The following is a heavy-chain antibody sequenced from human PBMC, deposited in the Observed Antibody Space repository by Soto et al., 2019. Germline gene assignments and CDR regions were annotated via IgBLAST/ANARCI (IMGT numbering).Heavy chain of an antibody. CDR3: ATDFRITVYGMDV. D-gene: IGHD3-10*01. Sequence: GGSLRLSCAASGFTFRSYGMHWVRQAPGKGLEWVEIISYDGSKKYSADTVKGRFTISRDNSKNTLYLQMNSLRAEDTAVYYCATDFRITVYGMDVWGQGTTVTVSS. V-gene: IGHV3-30*03. J-gene: IGHJ6*02. CDR1: GFTFRSYG. CDR2: ISYDGSKK.